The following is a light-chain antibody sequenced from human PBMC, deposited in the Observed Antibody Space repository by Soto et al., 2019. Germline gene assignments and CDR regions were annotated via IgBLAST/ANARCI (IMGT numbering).Light chain of an antibody. J-gene: IGKJ1*01. CDR2: GAS. V-gene: IGKV3-15*01. CDR3: QQYNDWPRT. CDR1: QSVGTY. Sequence: EIVMTQSPATLSVSPGERATLSCRASQSVGTYLAWYQQKPGQAPRLLLYGASIRAAGISPRLSGGGSGTEFTLTISSLQSEDFAVYYCQQYNDWPRTFGQGTKVGIK.